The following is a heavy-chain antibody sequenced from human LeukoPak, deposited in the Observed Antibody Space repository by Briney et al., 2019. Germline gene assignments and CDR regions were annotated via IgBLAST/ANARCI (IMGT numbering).Heavy chain of an antibody. V-gene: IGHV1-69*13. Sequence: SVKVSCKASGGTFSSYVISWVRQAPGQGLEWMGGFIPIFGTPDYAQKFQGRVTFTADESTGTAYMELRSLRSEDTAVYYCARGLGGLIRPGNVDYYHMDVWGKGTTVIVSS. J-gene: IGHJ6*03. CDR3: ARGLGGLIRPGNVDYYHMDV. CDR2: FIPIFGTP. D-gene: IGHD3-16*01. CDR1: GGTFSSYV.